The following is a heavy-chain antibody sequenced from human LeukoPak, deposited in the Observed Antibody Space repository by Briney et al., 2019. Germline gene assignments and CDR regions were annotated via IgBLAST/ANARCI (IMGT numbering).Heavy chain of an antibody. D-gene: IGHD5-12*01. J-gene: IGHJ4*02. Sequence: PGGSLRLSCAASGFTFSSYWMSWVRQAPGKGLEWVANIKQDGSEKYYVDSVKGRFTISRDNAKNSLYLQMNSLRAEDTAVYYCARGGPYDSHPSNFDYWGQGTLVTVSS. V-gene: IGHV3-7*03. CDR2: IKQDGSEK. CDR3: ARGGPYDSHPSNFDY. CDR1: GFTFSSYW.